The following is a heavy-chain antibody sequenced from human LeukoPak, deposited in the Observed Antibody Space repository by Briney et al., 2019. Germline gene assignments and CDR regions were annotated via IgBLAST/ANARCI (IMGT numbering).Heavy chain of an antibody. V-gene: IGHV4-39*01. CDR2: INHSGST. Sequence: SQTLCLTCTVSGGSISSASYYWSWIRQPPGKGLEWIGEINHSGSTNYNPSLKSRVTISVDTSKNQFSLKLSSVTAADTAVYYCARHPPSRPRCFDWSLKGGFDYWGQGTLVTVSS. J-gene: IGHJ4*02. D-gene: IGHD3-9*01. CDR1: GGSISSASYY. CDR3: ARHPPSRPRCFDWSLKGGFDY.